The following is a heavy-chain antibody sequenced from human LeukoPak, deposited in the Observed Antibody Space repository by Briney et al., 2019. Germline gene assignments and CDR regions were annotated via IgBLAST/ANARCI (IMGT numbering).Heavy chain of an antibody. CDR1: GGTFSSYA. CDR3: ARERLYYDFWSGSPRAWFDP. J-gene: IGHJ5*02. V-gene: IGHV1-69*13. D-gene: IGHD3-3*01. Sequence: SVKVSCKASGGTFSSYAISWVRQAPGQGLEWMGGIIPIFGTANYAQKSQGRVTITADESTSTAYMELSSLRSEDTAVYYCARERLYYDFWSGSPRAWFDPWGQGTLVTVSS. CDR2: IIPIFGTA.